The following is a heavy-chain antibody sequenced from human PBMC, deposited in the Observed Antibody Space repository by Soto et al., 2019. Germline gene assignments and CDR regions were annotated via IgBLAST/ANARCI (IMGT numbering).Heavy chain of an antibody. J-gene: IGHJ6*02. CDR3: ACPQFSVGSIAARPWYYYYGMDV. CDR2: IIPIFGTA. Sequence: SVKVSCKASGGTFSSYAISWVRQAPGQGLEWMGGIIPIFGTANYAQKFQGRVTITADESTSTAYMELSSLRSEDTAVYYCACPQFSVGSIAARPWYYYYGMDVWGQGTTVTVSS. CDR1: GGTFSSYA. D-gene: IGHD6-6*01. V-gene: IGHV1-69*13.